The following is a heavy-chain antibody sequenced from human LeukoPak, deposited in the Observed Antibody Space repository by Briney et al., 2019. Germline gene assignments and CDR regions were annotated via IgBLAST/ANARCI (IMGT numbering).Heavy chain of an antibody. CDR3: TTDKVDPYDSSGYVDS. CDR2: ISSSGSTI. CDR1: GFTFSDYY. V-gene: IGHV3-11*04. D-gene: IGHD3-22*01. J-gene: IGHJ4*02. Sequence: GGSLRLSCAASGFTFSDYYMSWIRQAPGKELEWVSYISSSGSTIYYADSVKGRFAISRDHAKNSLYQQMNSLRAEDTDMYHCTTDKVDPYDSSGYVDSWGQGTLVTVSS.